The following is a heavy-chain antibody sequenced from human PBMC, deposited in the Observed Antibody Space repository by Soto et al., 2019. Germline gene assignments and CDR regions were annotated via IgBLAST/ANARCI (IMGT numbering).Heavy chain of an antibody. V-gene: IGHV3-23*01. CDR1: GFTFSSYA. CDR3: AKDLQLWFIGWYFYY. J-gene: IGHJ4*02. CDR2: ISGSGGST. D-gene: IGHD5-18*01. Sequence: GSLRLSCAASGFTFSSYAMSWVRQAPGKGLEWVSAISGSGGSTYYADSVKGRFTISRDNSKNTLYLQMNSLRAEDTAVYYCAKDLQLWFIGWYFYYWGQGTLVTVSS.